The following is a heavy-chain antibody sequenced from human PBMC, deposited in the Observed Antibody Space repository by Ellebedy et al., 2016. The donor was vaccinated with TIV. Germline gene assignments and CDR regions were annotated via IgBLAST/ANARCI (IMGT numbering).Heavy chain of an antibody. D-gene: IGHD1-26*01. V-gene: IGHV4-59*08. CDR3: ARRPLGIGSLDF. CDR2: ILYSGST. J-gene: IGHJ4*02. CDR1: GVFGGDYY. Sequence: MPSETLSLTCTVSGVFGGDYYWSWIRQSPGKRLEWIGYILYSGSTNYNPSLRSRVTISIDMSKNQFSLKVSSVTAADTAVYYCARRPLGIGSLDFWGQGTLVTVSS.